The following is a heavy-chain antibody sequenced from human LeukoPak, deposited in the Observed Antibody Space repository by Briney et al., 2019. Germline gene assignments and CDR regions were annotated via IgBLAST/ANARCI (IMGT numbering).Heavy chain of an antibody. Sequence: GASVKVSCKSSGYTFTGYYLHWLRQAAGQGLDWMGWINPNTGGINYAQKFQGRVTMTRDTSLSAAYMELSRLRSDDTAVYYCARDPYSNYFDYWGQGTLVSVSS. J-gene: IGHJ4*02. V-gene: IGHV1-2*02. CDR2: INPNTGGI. D-gene: IGHD5-18*01. CDR3: ARDPYSNYFDY. CDR1: GYTFTGYY.